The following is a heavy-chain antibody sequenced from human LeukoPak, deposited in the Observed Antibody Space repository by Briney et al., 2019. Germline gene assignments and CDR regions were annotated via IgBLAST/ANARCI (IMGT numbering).Heavy chain of an antibody. J-gene: IGHJ4*02. CDR1: GFTVSTNSMS. CDR2: IYWDDDK. D-gene: IGHD1-26*01. V-gene: IGHV2-5*08. Sequence: LRLSCTVSGFTVSTNSMSWIRHPPGKALEWLALIYWDDDKRYSPPLKSMLTITKDTSKNQVVLTMTTMDPVHTATYYCAHLMGATTGYSDYWGQGTLVTVSS. CDR3: AHLMGATTGYSDY.